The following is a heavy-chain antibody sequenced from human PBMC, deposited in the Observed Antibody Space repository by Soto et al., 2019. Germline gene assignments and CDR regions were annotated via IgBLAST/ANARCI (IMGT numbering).Heavy chain of an antibody. V-gene: IGHV3-21*01. CDR3: ARGNRYNNEVCSDFDS. Sequence: EVQLVESGGGLVKPGGSLRLSCAASGFSFSDYYMSWFRQAPGKGLEWVSTISSTSSYMYYVDSVKGRFTISRDNAKKLLYLQLNSLRAEDTGPLYRARGNRYNNEVCSDFDSWGLGTLFTVSS. J-gene: IGHJ4*02. CDR2: ISSTSSYM. D-gene: IGHD3-16*02. CDR1: GFSFSDYY.